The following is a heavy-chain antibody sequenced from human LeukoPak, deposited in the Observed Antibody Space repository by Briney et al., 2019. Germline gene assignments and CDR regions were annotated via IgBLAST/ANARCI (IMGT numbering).Heavy chain of an antibody. J-gene: IGHJ4*02. CDR2: IWYDGSNK. D-gene: IGHD6-13*01. CDR1: GFTFSSYG. V-gene: IGHV3-33*01. CDR3: ARVTSIAAAGD. Sequence: GGSLRLSCAASGFTFSSYGMHWVRQAPGKGPEWVAVIWYDGSNKYYADSVKGRFTISRDNSKNTLYLQMNSLRAEDTAVYYCARVTSIAAAGDWGQGTLVTVSS.